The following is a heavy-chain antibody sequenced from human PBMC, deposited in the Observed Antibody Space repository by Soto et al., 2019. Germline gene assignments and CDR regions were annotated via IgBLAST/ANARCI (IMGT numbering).Heavy chain of an antibody. Sequence: GGSLRLSCAASGFTFSSYAMSWVRLAPGKGLEWVSAISGSGGSTYYADSVKGRFTISRDNSKDTLYLQMNSLRAEDTAVYYCAKDPAAGTPVDYWGQGTLVTVSS. CDR2: ISGSGGST. CDR1: GFTFSSYA. V-gene: IGHV3-23*01. J-gene: IGHJ4*02. CDR3: AKDPAAGTPVDY. D-gene: IGHD6-13*01.